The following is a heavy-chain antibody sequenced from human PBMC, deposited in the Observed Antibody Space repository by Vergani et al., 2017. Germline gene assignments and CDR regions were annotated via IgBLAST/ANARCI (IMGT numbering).Heavy chain of an antibody. CDR1: GFTFGDYA. V-gene: IGHV3-49*04. J-gene: IGHJ4*02. CDR3: AREYPLTGSYQTVFDY. CDR2: IRSKAYGGTT. D-gene: IGHD1-26*01. Sequence: EVQLVESGGDLVQPGRSLRLSCTASGFTFGDYAVSWVRQAPGKGLEWVGFIRSKAYGGTTEYAASVKGRFTIARDDSKSIAYLQMNSLRAEDTALYYCAREYPLTGSYQTVFDYWGQGTLVTVSS.